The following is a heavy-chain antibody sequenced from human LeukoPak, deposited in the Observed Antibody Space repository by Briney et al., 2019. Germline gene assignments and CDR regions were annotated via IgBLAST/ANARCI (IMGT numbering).Heavy chain of an antibody. J-gene: IGHJ4*02. CDR3: ARHESIVVVVAARGFDY. Sequence: PSETLSLTCTVSGGSISSSSYYWGWIRQPPGKGLEWIGSIYYSGSTSYNPSLKSRVTISVDTSKNQFSLKLSSVTAADTAVYYSARHESIVVVVAARGFDYWGQGTLVTVSS. CDR1: GGSISSSSYY. D-gene: IGHD2-15*01. CDR2: IYYSGST. V-gene: IGHV4-39*01.